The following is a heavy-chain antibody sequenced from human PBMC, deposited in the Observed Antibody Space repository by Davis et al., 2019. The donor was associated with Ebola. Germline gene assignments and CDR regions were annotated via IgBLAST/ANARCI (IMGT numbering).Heavy chain of an antibody. CDR1: GYTFTSYG. J-gene: IGHJ6*02. V-gene: IGHV1-2*04. D-gene: IGHD3-3*01. CDR3: ARDTGTIFGYYGMDV. CDR2: INPNSGGT. Sequence: ASVKVSCKASGYTFTSYGISWVRQAPGQGLEWMGWINPNSGGTNYAQKFQGWVTMTRDTSISTAYMELSRLRSDDTAVYYCARDTGTIFGYYGMDVWGQGTTVTVFS.